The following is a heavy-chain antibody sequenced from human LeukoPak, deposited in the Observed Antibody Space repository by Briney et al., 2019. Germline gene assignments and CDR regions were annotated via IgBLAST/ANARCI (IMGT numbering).Heavy chain of an antibody. V-gene: IGHV4-59*01. J-gene: IGHJ4*02. CDR1: GGSISSYC. CDR2: LYYSGST. Sequence: SSETLSLTCTVSGGSISSYCWSWIRQPPGKELEWIGYLYYSGSTNYNPSFKSRVTMSVDTSKNQFSLKLNSMTAADTAVYFCARGRYNDYGFDYWGQGTLVTVSS. D-gene: IGHD4-17*01. CDR3: ARGRYNDYGFDY.